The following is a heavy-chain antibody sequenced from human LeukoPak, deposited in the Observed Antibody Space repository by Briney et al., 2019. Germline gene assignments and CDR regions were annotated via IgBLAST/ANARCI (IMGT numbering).Heavy chain of an antibody. D-gene: IGHD6-13*01. CDR2: ITGSGSST. CDR1: GFTFSSYW. Sequence: GGSLRLSCAASGFTFSSYWMHRVRQAPGKGLEWVSSITGSGSSTYYADSVKGRFTISRDSSKNTLYLQMNSLRAEDTAVYYCAKDASSSWRWGAFDIWGQGTMVTVSS. J-gene: IGHJ3*02. V-gene: IGHV3-23*01. CDR3: AKDASSSWRWGAFDI.